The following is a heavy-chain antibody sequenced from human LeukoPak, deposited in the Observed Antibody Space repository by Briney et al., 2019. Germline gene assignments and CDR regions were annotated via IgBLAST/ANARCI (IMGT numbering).Heavy chain of an antibody. Sequence: SETLSLTCTVSGGSISSYYWSWIRQPPGKGLEWIGYIYYSGSTNYNPSLKSRVTISVDTSKNQSSLKLSSVTAADTAVYCCARAGGSIAARLDYWGQGTLVTVSS. D-gene: IGHD6-6*01. CDR2: IYYSGST. J-gene: IGHJ4*02. CDR3: ARAGGSIAARLDY. CDR1: GGSISSYY. V-gene: IGHV4-59*01.